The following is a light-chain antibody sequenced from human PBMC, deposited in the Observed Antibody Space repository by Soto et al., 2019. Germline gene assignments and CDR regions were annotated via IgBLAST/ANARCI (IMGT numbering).Light chain of an antibody. J-gene: IGLJ1*01. V-gene: IGLV2-14*01. CDR3: TSYTSCSTSEYV. Sequence: CVRTQPASGSGSPGQSITSSCTGTSSDVGGYNYVSWYQQHPGKAPKLMIYDVSNRPSGVSNRFSGSKSGNTASLTISGLQAEDEVDCCLTSYTSCSTSEYVFG. CDR2: DVS. CDR1: SSDVGGYNY.